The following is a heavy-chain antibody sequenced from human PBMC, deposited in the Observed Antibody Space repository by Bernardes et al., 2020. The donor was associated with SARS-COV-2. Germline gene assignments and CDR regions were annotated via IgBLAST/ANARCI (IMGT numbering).Heavy chain of an antibody. CDR2: IYSGGTT. D-gene: IGHD3-22*01. V-gene: IGHV3-66*01. J-gene: IGHJ4*02. CDR1: RFTVSNNY. CDR3: VKETFDSWGYYGGGYSDY. Sequence: GGSLRLSCAASRFTVSNNYMSWVRQAPGKGLEWVSVIYSGGTTYYADSVKGRFTISRDNSKNTLYLQMNSLRAEDTAVYYCVKETFDSWGYYGGGYSDYWGQGTLVTVSS.